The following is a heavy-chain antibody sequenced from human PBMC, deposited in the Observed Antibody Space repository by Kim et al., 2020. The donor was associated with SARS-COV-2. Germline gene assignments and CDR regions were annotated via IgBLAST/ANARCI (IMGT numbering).Heavy chain of an antibody. J-gene: IGHJ5*02. D-gene: IGHD6-13*01. V-gene: IGHV3-21*01. Sequence: GGSLRLSCAASGFTFSSYSMNWVRQAPGKGLEWVSSISSSSSYIYYADSVRGRFTISRDNAKNSLYLQMNSLRAEDTAVYYCARGKAAAGTGLFDPWGQGNLVTVSS. CDR1: GFTFSSYS. CDR3: ARGKAAAGTGLFDP. CDR2: ISSSSSYI.